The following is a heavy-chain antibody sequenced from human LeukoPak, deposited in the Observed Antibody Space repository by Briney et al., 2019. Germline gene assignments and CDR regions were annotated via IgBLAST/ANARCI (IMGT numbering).Heavy chain of an antibody. D-gene: IGHD6-13*01. CDR2: IYSVGNT. CDR1: TFTVSSNY. V-gene: IGHV3-66*01. CDR3: ARVFNIAAEDGYGMDV. Sequence: GGSLRLSCASSTFTVSSNYMSWVRQAPGKGLEWFSIIYSVGNTYYADSVKGRFTISRDNSKNTLYLQMNSLRVEDTAVYYCARVFNIAAEDGYGMDVWGQGTTVTVSS. J-gene: IGHJ6*02.